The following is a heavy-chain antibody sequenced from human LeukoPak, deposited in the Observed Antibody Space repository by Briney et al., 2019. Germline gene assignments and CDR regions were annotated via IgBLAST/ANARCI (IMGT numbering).Heavy chain of an antibody. J-gene: IGHJ4*02. CDR1: GFTFSSYV. D-gene: IGHD3-3*01. CDR2: ISGSGGST. CDR3: AKDQVFGWLFRDVDY. V-gene: IGHV3-23*01. Sequence: RGSLRLSCVASGFTFSSYVMRWVRHAPEGGLGCVSAISGSGGSTYYADSVKGRFTISRDNSKNTLYLQMNSLRAEDTAVYYCAKDQVFGWLFRDVDYWGQGTLVTVSS.